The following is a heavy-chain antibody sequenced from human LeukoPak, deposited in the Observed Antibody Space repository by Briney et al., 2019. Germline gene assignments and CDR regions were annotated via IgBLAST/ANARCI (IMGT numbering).Heavy chain of an antibody. Sequence: SETLSLTCTVSGGSISSSSYYWGWIRQPPGKGLEWIGSIYYSGSTYYNPSLKSRVTISVDTSKSQFSLKLSSVTAADTAVYYCARDRDGDKYYYYYMDVWGKGTTVTVSS. CDR2: IYYSGST. D-gene: IGHD4-17*01. V-gene: IGHV4-39*07. CDR3: ARDRDGDKYYYYYMDV. CDR1: GGSISSSSYY. J-gene: IGHJ6*03.